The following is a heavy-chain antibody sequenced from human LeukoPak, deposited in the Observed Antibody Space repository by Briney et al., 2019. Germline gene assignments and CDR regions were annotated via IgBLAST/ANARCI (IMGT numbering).Heavy chain of an antibody. D-gene: IGHD2-15*01. CDR2: ISGSGGST. J-gene: IGHJ4*02. Sequence: PGGSLRLSCAASGFTFSSYGMSWVRQAPGKGLEWVSGISGSGGSTYYADSVKGRFTISRDNSKNTLYLQMNSLRAEDAAVYYCAKAPLGRCSGAICYYFDYWGQGTLVTVSS. V-gene: IGHV3-23*01. CDR3: AKAPLGRCSGAICYYFDY. CDR1: GFTFSSYG.